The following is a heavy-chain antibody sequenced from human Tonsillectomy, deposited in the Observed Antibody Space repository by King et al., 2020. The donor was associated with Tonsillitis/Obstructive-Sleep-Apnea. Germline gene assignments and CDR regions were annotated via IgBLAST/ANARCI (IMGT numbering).Heavy chain of an antibody. CDR2: ISSGGNTI. Sequence: VQLVESGGGLVQPGGSLRLSCAASGFTFSSYSMNWVRQAPGEGLEWVSYISSGGNTIVYADSVKGRFTISRDNAKNSMYLQMNSLRDEDKAVDYCARDAYPKQMHAFDIWGQGTMVSVSS. CDR3: ARDAYPKQMHAFDI. D-gene: IGHD3-16*01. CDR1: GFTFSSYS. V-gene: IGHV3-48*02. J-gene: IGHJ3*02.